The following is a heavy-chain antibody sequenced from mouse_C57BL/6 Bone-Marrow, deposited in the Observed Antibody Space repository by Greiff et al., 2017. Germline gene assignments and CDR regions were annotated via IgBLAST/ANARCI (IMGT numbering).Heavy chain of an antibody. CDR1: GYTFTDYY. CDR2: INPYNGGT. Sequence: EVKLMESGPVLVKPGASVKMSCKASGYTFTDYYMNWVKQSHGKSLEWIGVINPYNGGTSYNQKFKGKATLTVDKSSSTAYMELNSLTSEDSAVYYCARDDYEAWFAYWGQGTLVTVSA. J-gene: IGHJ3*01. V-gene: IGHV1-19*01. CDR3: ARDDYEAWFAY. D-gene: IGHD2-4*01.